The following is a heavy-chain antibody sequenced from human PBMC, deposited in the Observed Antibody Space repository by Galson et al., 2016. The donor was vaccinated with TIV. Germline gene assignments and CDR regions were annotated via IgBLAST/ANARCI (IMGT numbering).Heavy chain of an antibody. J-gene: IGHJ4*02. V-gene: IGHV3-30*03. CDR1: GFTFRSYG. D-gene: IGHD3-10*01. Sequence: SLRLSCATSGFTFRSYGFHWVRQAPGKGLEWVAFMSDDGTEKYYGDSVRGRFTISRDNSKSTLYLQMSSLRPGDSAVYPCARVYNSYFIDYWGQGTLVTVSS. CDR2: MSDDGTEK. CDR3: ARVYNSYFIDY.